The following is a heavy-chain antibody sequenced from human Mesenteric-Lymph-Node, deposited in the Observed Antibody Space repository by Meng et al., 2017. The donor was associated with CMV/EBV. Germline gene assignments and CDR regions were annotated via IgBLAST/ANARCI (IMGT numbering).Heavy chain of an antibody. Sequence: ASVKVSCKASGYTLTSYDINWVRQATGQGLEWMGWMNPNSGNTGYAQKFQGRVAMTRNTSISTAYMELSSLRSEDTAVYYCARDVGDYNYYYFYSMDVWGQGTTVTVSS. J-gene: IGHJ6*02. V-gene: IGHV1-8*01. CDR3: ARDVGDYNYYYFYSMDV. CDR2: MNPNSGNT. D-gene: IGHD4-17*01. CDR1: GYTLTSYD.